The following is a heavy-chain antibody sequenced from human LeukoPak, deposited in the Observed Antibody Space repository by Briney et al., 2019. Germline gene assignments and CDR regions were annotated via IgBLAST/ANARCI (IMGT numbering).Heavy chain of an antibody. D-gene: IGHD5-18*01. CDR3: ARDPNRGYSYLDY. Sequence: PGGSLRLSCAASGFTFSSYSMNWVRQAPGKGLEWVSSISSSSSYIYYADPVKGRSTISRDNAKNSLYLQMNSLRAEDTAVYYCARDPNRGYSYLDYWGQGTLVTVSS. CDR1: GFTFSSYS. V-gene: IGHV3-21*01. J-gene: IGHJ4*02. CDR2: ISSSSSYI.